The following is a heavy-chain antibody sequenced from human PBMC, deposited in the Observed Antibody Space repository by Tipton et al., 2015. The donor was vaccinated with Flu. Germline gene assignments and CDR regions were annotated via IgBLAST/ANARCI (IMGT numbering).Heavy chain of an antibody. CDR2: INHSGST. J-gene: IGHJ3*02. D-gene: IGHD3-22*01. Sequence: LRLSCAVYGGSFSGYYWSWIRQPPGKGLEWIGEINHSGSTNNNPSLKSRVTISVDTSKNQFSLKLRTVTAADTAVYYCARGRGRIVVVTTHAFDIWGQGTMVTVSS. CDR3: ARGRGRIVVVTTHAFDI. V-gene: IGHV4-34*01. CDR1: GGSFSGYY.